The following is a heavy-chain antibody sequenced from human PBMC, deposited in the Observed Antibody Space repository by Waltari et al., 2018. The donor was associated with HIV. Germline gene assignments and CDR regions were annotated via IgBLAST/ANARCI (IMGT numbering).Heavy chain of an antibody. D-gene: IGHD1-26*01. V-gene: IGHV4-30-4*01. CDR1: GGSISYNDYY. CDR3: ARADSVGASRLSHFDL. CDR2: IYFTGTT. J-gene: IGHJ2*01. Sequence: QVQLQESGPGLVRPSQTLSLTCSVSGGSISYNDYYWNWIRQSPRRGLEWIGAIYFTGTTSYKPSLKSRLIMSVDRSKNGVSLKMNSVTAADTAMYYCARADSVGASRLSHFDLWGRGILVDVSA.